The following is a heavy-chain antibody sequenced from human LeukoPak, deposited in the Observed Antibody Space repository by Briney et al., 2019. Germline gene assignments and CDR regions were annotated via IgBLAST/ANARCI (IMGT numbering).Heavy chain of an antibody. CDR1: GFTFSSYG. CDR2: IRYDGSNK. D-gene: IGHD3-10*01. J-gene: IGHJ3*02. CDR3: VRDLYNHGSGSPPSALHI. V-gene: IGHV3-30*02. Sequence: RGSLRLSCAASGFTFSSYGMHWVRQAPGKGLEWVAFIRYDGSNKYYADSVKGRFTISRDNSKNALYLQMDSLRVGDTAVYYCVRDLYNHGSGSPPSALHIWGQGTMLTVSS.